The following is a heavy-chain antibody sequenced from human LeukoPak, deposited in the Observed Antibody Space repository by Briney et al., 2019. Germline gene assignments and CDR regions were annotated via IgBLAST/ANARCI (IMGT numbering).Heavy chain of an antibody. CDR1: GFSLSTSGMR. Sequence: SGPTLVKPTQTLTLTCTFSGFSLSTSGMRVSWIRQPPGKGLEWIGEINHSGSTNYNPSLKSRVTISVDTSKNQFSLKLSSVTAADTAVYYCARGQQLVRRVGAFDIWGQGTMVTVSS. J-gene: IGHJ3*02. V-gene: IGHV4-4*02. D-gene: IGHD6-13*01. CDR3: ARGQQLVRRVGAFDI. CDR2: INHSGST.